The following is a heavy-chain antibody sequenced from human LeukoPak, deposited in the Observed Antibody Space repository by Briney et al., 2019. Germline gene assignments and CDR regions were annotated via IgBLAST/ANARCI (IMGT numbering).Heavy chain of an antibody. CDR1: GGSISSYY. D-gene: IGHD3-22*01. J-gene: IGHJ4*02. CDR3: ARLLTGRRLNYYDSSGYYASFDY. CDR2: ISTSGST. Sequence: SETLSLTCTVSGGSISSYYWSWIRQPAGKGLEWIGRISTSGSTNYNPSLKSRVTISVDTSKNQFSLKLSSVTAADTAVYYCARLLTGRRLNYYDSSGYYASFDYWGQGTLVTVSS. V-gene: IGHV4-4*07.